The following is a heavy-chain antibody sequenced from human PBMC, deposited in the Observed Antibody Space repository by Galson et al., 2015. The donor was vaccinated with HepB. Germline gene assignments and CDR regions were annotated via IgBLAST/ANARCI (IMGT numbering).Heavy chain of an antibody. Sequence: SLRLSCAASGYIFGTYSMNWVRQAPGKGLEWISYISTRSSSIYYADSVKGRFTISRDNVKNSLYLQMNSLRDDDTAVYYCARGYGDYASGYWGQGTLVTVSS. J-gene: IGHJ4*02. CDR1: GYIFGTYS. V-gene: IGHV3-48*02. CDR3: ARGYGDYASGY. CDR2: ISTRSSSI. D-gene: IGHD4-17*01.